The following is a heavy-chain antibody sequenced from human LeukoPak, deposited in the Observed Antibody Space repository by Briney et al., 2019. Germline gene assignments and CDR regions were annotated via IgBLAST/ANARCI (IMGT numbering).Heavy chain of an antibody. CDR3: AGGGGLDV. J-gene: IGHJ6*02. Sequence: RGSLRLSCAASGFTFSSYWMNWARQAPGKGLEWVASINHNGNVNYYVDSVKGRFTISRDNAKNSLYLQMSNLRAEDTAVYFCAGGGGLDVWGQGATVTVSS. CDR2: INHNGNVN. CDR1: GFTFSSYW. D-gene: IGHD3-16*01. V-gene: IGHV3-7*03.